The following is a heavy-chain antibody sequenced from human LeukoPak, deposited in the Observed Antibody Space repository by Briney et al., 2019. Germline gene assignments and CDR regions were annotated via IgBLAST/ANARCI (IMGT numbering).Heavy chain of an antibody. Sequence: ASVKVTCKASAYTFTGYYMHWVRQAPGQGLEWMGWINPDSGGTNYAQKFQGRVTMTRDTSISTAYMEVSRLRSADTAVYYCAREGSGWYGNFDYWGQGTLVTVSS. CDR2: INPDSGGT. CDR3: AREGSGWYGNFDY. J-gene: IGHJ4*02. D-gene: IGHD6-19*01. CDR1: AYTFTGYY. V-gene: IGHV1-2*02.